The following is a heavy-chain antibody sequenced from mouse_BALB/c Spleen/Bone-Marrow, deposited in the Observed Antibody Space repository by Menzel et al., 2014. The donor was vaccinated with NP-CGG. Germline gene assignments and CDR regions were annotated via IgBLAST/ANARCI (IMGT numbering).Heavy chain of an antibody. D-gene: IGHD2-4*01. CDR3: ARGITTRGGDC. Sequence: QVQLQQSGPGLVKPGASVRISCKASGYTFTSYYIHWVKQRPGQGLEWIGWIYPGNVNTQYNEKSMGKATLTADKSSSTAYMQLSSLTSEDSAVYFCARGITTRGGDCWGQGTTLTVSS. CDR2: IYPGNVNT. J-gene: IGHJ2*01. CDR1: GYTFTSYY. V-gene: IGHV1S56*01.